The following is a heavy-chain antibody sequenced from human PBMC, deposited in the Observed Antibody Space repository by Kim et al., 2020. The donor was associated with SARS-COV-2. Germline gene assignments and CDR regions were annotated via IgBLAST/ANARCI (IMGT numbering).Heavy chain of an antibody. D-gene: IGHD3-22*01. CDR3: ARDRHDSSGYYYDFAY. Sequence: SVKVSCKASGGTFSSYAISWVRQAPGQGLEWMGGIIPIFGTANYAQKFQGRVTITADESTSTAYMELSSLRSEDTAVYYCARDRHDSSGYYYDFAYWGQGTLVTVSS. V-gene: IGHV1-69*13. CDR2: IIPIFGTA. CDR1: GGTFSSYA. J-gene: IGHJ4*02.